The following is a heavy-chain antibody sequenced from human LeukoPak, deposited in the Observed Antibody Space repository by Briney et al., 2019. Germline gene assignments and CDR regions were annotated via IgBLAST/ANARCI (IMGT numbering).Heavy chain of an antibody. CDR1: GFTFSSYD. D-gene: IGHD5-18*01. V-gene: IGHV3-13*01. J-gene: IGHJ6*03. CDR2: IGTAGDT. Sequence: PGGSLRLSCAASGFTFSSYDMHWVRQATGKGLEWVSAIGTAGDTYYPGSVKGRFTISRDNAKNSLYLQMNSLRAEDTAVYYCARDTAMVDWDYYYYYMDVWGKGTTVTISS. CDR3: ARDTAMVDWDYYYYYMDV.